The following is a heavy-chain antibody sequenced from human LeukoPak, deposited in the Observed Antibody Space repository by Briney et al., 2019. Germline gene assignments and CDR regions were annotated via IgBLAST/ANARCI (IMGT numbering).Heavy chain of an antibody. CDR3: ARVGTLSYYYGMDV. V-gene: IGHV4-61*01. Sequence: SETLSLTCTVSGGSVSSGTYYWSWIRHPPGKGLVWIGYIYYSGSTNYNPSLKSRVTISVDTSKNQFSLKVSSVTAADTAVYYCARVGTLSYYYGMDVWGQGTTVTVSS. J-gene: IGHJ6*02. CDR2: IYYSGST. D-gene: IGHD7-27*01. CDR1: GGSVSSGTYY.